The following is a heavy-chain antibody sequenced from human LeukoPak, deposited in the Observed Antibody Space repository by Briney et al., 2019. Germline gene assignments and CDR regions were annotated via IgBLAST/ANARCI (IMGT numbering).Heavy chain of an antibody. CDR2: IQYEGSNE. V-gene: IGHV3-30*02. CDR1: GFTFSSYG. CDR3: AREGVRYYGSRNDY. Sequence: GGSLRLSCAASGFTFSSYGMHWVRQAPGKGLEWVAYIQYEGSNEQYADSVKGRFTISRDNVKNSLYLQMNSLRAEDTALYYCAREGVRYYGSRNDYWGQGTLVTVSS. J-gene: IGHJ4*02. D-gene: IGHD3-10*01.